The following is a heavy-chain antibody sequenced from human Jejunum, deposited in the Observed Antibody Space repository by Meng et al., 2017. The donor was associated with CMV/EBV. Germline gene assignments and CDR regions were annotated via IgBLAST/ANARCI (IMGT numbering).Heavy chain of an antibody. D-gene: IGHD6-6*01. CDR2: IYYSGDT. CDR3: ARVVLYHYGMDV. V-gene: IGHV4-61*01. Sequence: VSGASVSSGSCFGSWIRQPPGKGLESIGYIYYSGDTNYNASLKSRAAISVDTSKNQFSLRLTSVTAADTAVYYCARVVLYHYGMDVWGHGTTVTVSS. CDR1: GASVSSGSCF. J-gene: IGHJ6*02.